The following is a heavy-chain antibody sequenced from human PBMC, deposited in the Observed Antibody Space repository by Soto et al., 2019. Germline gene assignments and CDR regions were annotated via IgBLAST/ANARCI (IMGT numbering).Heavy chain of an antibody. CDR3: ARSSHMTTVTTRRNYYYSYMYV. V-gene: IGHV1-69*02. D-gene: IGHD4-17*01. CDR1: GGTFSSYT. Sequence: QVQLVQSGAEVKKPGSSVKVSCKASGGTFSSYTISWVRQAPGQGLEWMGRIIPILGIANYAQKFQGRVTLTADKSTSTAYMELSSLRSEDTALYYCARSSHMTTVTTRRNYYYSYMYVWGKGTTVTVSS. J-gene: IGHJ6*03. CDR2: IIPILGIA.